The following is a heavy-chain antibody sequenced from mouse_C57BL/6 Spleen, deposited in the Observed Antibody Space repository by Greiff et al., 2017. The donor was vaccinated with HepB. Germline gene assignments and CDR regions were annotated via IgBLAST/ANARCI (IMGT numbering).Heavy chain of an antibody. D-gene: IGHD2-1*01. V-gene: IGHV1-22*01. CDR1: GYTFTDYN. CDR2: INPNNGGT. Sequence: EVQLQQSGPELVKPGASVKMSCKASGYTFTDYNMHWVKQSHGKSLEWIGYINPNNGGTSYNQKFKGKATLTVNKSSSTAYMELRSLTSEDSAVYYCARYGNYVLRGYFDYWGQGTTLTVSS. J-gene: IGHJ2*01. CDR3: ARYGNYVLRGYFDY.